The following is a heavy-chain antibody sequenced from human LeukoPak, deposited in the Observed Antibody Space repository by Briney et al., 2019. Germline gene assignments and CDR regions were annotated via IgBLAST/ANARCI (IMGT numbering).Heavy chain of an antibody. Sequence: GASVKVSCKASGGTFSSYAISWVRQAPGQGLEWMGGIIPIFGTANYAQKFQGRVTITADESTSTAYMELSSLRSEDTAVYYCARSDLRYCSSTSCYASEGYYYYGMDVWGKGTTVTVSS. D-gene: IGHD2-2*01. CDR1: GGTFSSYA. V-gene: IGHV1-69*13. CDR3: ARSDLRYCSSTSCYASEGYYYYGMDV. CDR2: IIPIFGTA. J-gene: IGHJ6*04.